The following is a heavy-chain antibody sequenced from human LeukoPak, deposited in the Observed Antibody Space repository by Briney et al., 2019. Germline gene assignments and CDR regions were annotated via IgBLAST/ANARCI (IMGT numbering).Heavy chain of an antibody. CDR2: IYYSGST. D-gene: IGHD3-16*02. J-gene: IGHJ3*02. V-gene: IGHV4-59*01. CDR1: GFTFSSYR. CDR3: ARLLRASVIHAFDM. Sequence: GSLRLSCAASGFTFSSYRMNWIRQPPGKGLEWIGYIYYSGSTNYNPSHKSRVTISVDTSKNQFSLKLSSVTAADTAVYYCARLLRASVIHAFDMWRQGTMVTVS.